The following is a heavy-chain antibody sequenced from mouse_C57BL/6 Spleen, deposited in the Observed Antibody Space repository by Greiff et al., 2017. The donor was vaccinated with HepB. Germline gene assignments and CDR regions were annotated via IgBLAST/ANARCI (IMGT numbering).Heavy chain of an antibody. CDR3: ARGGFDTTAYFDY. CDR2: ISGGGGNT. J-gene: IGHJ2*01. Sequence: DVMLVESGGGLVKPGGSLKLSCAASGFTFSSYTMSWVRQTPEKRLEWVATISGGGGNTYYPDSVKGRFTISRDNAKNTLYLQMSSLRSEDTALYYCARGGFDTTAYFDYWGQGTTLTVSS. D-gene: IGHD1-2*01. CDR1: GFTFSSYT. V-gene: IGHV5-9*01.